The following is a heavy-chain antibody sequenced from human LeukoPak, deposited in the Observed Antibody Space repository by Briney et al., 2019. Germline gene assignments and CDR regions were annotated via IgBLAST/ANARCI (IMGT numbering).Heavy chain of an antibody. CDR2: IIPIFGTA. Sequence: SVKVSCKASGGTFSSYAISWVRQAPGQGLEWMGGIIPIFGTANYAQKFQGRVTITADESTSTAYMELSSLRSEDTAVYYCASCIAAADNWFDPWGQGTLVTVSS. J-gene: IGHJ5*02. CDR3: ASCIAAADNWFDP. D-gene: IGHD6-13*01. CDR1: GGTFSSYA. V-gene: IGHV1-69*13.